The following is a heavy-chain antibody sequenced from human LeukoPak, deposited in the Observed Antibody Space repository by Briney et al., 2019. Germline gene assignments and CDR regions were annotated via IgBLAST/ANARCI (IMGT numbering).Heavy chain of an antibody. Sequence: GGSLRLSCAASGFTFSTYTINWVRQAPGKGLEWVSSISSNGYYIYYAGSVRGRFTISRDNAKNSLYLQMNSLRAEDTALYYCAREGLRTERSDTDAFDIWGRGTMVTVSS. CDR1: GFTFSTYT. CDR2: ISSNGYYI. D-gene: IGHD3-3*01. J-gene: IGHJ3*02. V-gene: IGHV3-21*01. CDR3: AREGLRTERSDTDAFDI.